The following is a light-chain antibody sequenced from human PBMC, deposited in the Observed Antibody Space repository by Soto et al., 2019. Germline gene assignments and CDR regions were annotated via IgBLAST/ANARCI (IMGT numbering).Light chain of an antibody. V-gene: IGKV3D-20*02. CDR1: QSVSVNS. CDR3: QQRSNWLLT. Sequence: EIVLTQSPGTLSLSPGERATLSCRASQSVSVNSLAWYQQKGGQAPRLLIYAASTRATGVPDRFSGSGSGTDFALTISRLETEDFAVYYCQQRSNWLLTFGGGTKVEIK. J-gene: IGKJ4*01. CDR2: AAS.